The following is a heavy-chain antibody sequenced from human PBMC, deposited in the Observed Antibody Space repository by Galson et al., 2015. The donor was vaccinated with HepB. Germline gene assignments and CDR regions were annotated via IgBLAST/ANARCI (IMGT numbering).Heavy chain of an antibody. CDR1: GGSISSGGYS. Sequence: TLSLTCAVSGGSISSGGYSWSWIRQPPGKGLEWIGYIYHSGSTYYNPSLKSRVTISVDRSKNQFSLKLSSVTAADTAVYYCASLVPAESCGYFQHWGQGTLVTVSS. J-gene: IGHJ1*01. CDR3: ASLVPAESCGYFQH. CDR2: IYHSGST. V-gene: IGHV4-30-2*01. D-gene: IGHD2-2*01.